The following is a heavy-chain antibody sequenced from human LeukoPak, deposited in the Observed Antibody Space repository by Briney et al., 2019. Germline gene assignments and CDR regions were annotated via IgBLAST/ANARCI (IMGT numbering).Heavy chain of an antibody. Sequence: PGGSLRLSCAASGFTFSSYSMDWVRQAPGKGLEWVSSISGFNNYRYYADSVKGRFTISRDNAKNSLYLQMNSLRAEDTAVYYCARPYFNIFTGYYQSFDDWGQGTLVTVSS. V-gene: IGHV3-21*01. CDR2: ISGFNNYR. CDR1: GFTFSSYS. J-gene: IGHJ4*02. D-gene: IGHD3-9*01. CDR3: ARPYFNIFTGYYQSFDD.